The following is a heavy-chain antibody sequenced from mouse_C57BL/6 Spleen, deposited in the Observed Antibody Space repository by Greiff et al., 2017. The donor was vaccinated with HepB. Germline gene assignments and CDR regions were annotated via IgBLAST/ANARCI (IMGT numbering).Heavy chain of an antibody. Sequence: QVQLQQPGAELVRPGSSVKLSCKASGYTFTSYWMHWVKQRPIQGLEWIGNIDPSDSETHYNQKFKDKATLTVEKSSSTAYMQLSSLTSEDSAVYYCARDLYYAMDYWGQGTSVTVSS. CDR2: IDPSDSET. V-gene: IGHV1-52*01. J-gene: IGHJ4*01. CDR1: GYTFTSYW. CDR3: ARDLYYAMDY.